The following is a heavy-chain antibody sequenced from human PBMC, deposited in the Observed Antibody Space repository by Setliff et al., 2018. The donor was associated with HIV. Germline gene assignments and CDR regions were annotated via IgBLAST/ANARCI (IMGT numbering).Heavy chain of an antibody. J-gene: IGHJ5*02. V-gene: IGHV1-2*02. D-gene: IGHD2-15*01. CDR1: GYTFSDYY. CDR3: ARVLAGLNWFDP. CDR2: ISPNRGAT. Sequence: GASVKVSCKASGYTFSDYYIHWVRQAPGQGLEWMGWISPNRGATNFAQKFLGRVTMTRDTSISTAYLELSSLTSDDTAVYYCARVLAGLNWFDPWGQGTLVTVSP.